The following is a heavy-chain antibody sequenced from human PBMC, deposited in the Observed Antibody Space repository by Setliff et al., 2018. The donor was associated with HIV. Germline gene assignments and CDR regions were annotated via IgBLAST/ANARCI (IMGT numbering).Heavy chain of an antibody. V-gene: IGHV4-61*09. J-gene: IGHJ2*01. CDR1: GGSISSDSHY. CDR2: NYTSGST. Sequence: PSVTLSLTCTVSGGSISSDSHYWNWIPQLAGKGLEWNGHNYTSGSTNYNPSLKSRVTIAVDTSKIQFSLKLSSVTAADTAVYYCARSGYDPMPGAMAPILWYFDLWGRGTLVTVSS. D-gene: IGHD5-12*01. CDR3: ARSGYDPMPGAMAPILWYFDL.